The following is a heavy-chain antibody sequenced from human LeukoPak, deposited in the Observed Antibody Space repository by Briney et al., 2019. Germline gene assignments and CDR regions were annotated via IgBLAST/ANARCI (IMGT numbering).Heavy chain of an antibody. CDR1: GYIFSDFY. CDR3: TRAHWVGNYVFSRFDP. Sequence: ASVKVSCKTSGYIFSDFYIHWVRQAPGQGLEWMGWTSPKNLGTNIARKFQHRVTMTLDTSISTAYLELSSLRSDDTALYYCTRAHWVGNYVFSRFDPWGQGTLVTVSS. J-gene: IGHJ5*02. D-gene: IGHD3-10*02. CDR2: TSPKNLGT. V-gene: IGHV1-2*02.